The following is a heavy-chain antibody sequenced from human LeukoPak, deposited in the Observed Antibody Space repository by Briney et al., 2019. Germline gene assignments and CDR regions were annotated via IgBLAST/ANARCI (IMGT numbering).Heavy chain of an antibody. Sequence: SETLSLTCTVSGGSVSSGRYYWSWIRQPPGKGLEWIGYIYYSGSTNYNPSLKSRVTISVDTSKNQFSLKLSSVTAADTAVYYCAATVVTPSASKDAFDIWGQGTMVTVSS. J-gene: IGHJ3*02. D-gene: IGHD4-23*01. CDR1: GGSVSSGRYY. V-gene: IGHV4-61*01. CDR2: IYYSGST. CDR3: AATVVTPSASKDAFDI.